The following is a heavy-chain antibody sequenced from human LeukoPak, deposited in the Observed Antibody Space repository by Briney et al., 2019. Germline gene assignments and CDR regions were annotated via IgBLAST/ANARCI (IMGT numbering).Heavy chain of an antibody. CDR1: GFTFSSYG. D-gene: IGHD3-22*01. CDR2: IRYDGSNK. Sequence: GGSLRLSCAASGFTFSSYGMHWVRQAPGKGLEWVAFIRYDGSNKYYADSVKGRFTISRDNSKNTLYLQMNSLRAEDTAVYYCAKDREYYDSSGSIFDYWGQGTLVTVSS. V-gene: IGHV3-30*02. J-gene: IGHJ4*02. CDR3: AKDREYYDSSGSIFDY.